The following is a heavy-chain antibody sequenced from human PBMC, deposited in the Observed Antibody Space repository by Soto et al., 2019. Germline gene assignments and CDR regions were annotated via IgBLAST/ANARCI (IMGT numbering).Heavy chain of an antibody. Sequence: EVQLVESGGAVVQPGGSLRLSCVASGFNLHDYTMHWVRQAPGEGLEWVSLSSWDATATYYADSVKGRFTISRDNNKHSLYLQMNSLRTEDTALYYCAKGFGATNEPSDYWGRGTLVTVSS. CDR3: AKGFGATNEPSDY. J-gene: IGHJ4*02. V-gene: IGHV3-43*01. CDR1: GFNLHDYT. D-gene: IGHD3-10*01. CDR2: SSWDATAT.